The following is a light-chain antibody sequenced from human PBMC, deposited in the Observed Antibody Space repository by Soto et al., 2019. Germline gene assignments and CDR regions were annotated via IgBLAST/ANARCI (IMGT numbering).Light chain of an antibody. CDR3: QHYNNWPPWT. CDR1: QGISSY. J-gene: IGKJ1*01. CDR2: SAS. V-gene: IGKV1-27*01. Sequence: DIQLTQSPSSLSASVGDRVTITCRMSQGISSYLNWYRQKPGKVPKLLIYSASNLQSGVPSRFSGSGSGTDFTLTISSLQPEDVATYYCQHYNNWPPWTFGQGTKVDIK.